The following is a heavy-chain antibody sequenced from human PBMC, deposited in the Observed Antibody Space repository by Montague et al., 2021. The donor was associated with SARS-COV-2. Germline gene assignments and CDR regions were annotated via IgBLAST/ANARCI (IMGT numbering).Heavy chain of an antibody. CDR2: INHSGST. Sequence: SETLSLTCTVSGGSISGYYWSWIRQPPGKGLEWIGEINHSGSTNYNPSLKSRVTISVDTSKNQFSLKLSSVTVADTAVYYCASLTLGYCSSTSCYSDWFDPGAQGPLSPSPQ. CDR3: ASLTLGYCSSTSCYSDWFDP. CDR1: GGSISGYY. J-gene: IGHJ5*02. V-gene: IGHV4-34*01. D-gene: IGHD2-2*02.